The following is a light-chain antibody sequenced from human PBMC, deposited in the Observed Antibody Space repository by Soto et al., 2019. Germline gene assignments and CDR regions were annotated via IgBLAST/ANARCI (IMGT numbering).Light chain of an antibody. Sequence: EIVLTQSPGTLSLSPGDRATLSCRASQSVTSNLAWYQQKPGQAPRLLIYGASTRATGIPARFSGSGSGTEFTLTISSLQSEDFAVYYCQQYNDWPSHITFGPGTKVDIK. CDR2: GAS. V-gene: IGKV3-15*01. J-gene: IGKJ3*01. CDR3: QQYNDWPSHIT. CDR1: QSVTSN.